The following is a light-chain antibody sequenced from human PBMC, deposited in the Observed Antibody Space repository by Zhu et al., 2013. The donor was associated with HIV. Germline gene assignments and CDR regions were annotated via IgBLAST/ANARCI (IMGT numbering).Light chain of an antibody. Sequence: IQMTQSPSSLSASVGDRVTITCRASQSISSYLNWYQQKPGKAPTLLIYAASTLQSGVPLRFGGRGSGTAFTLTISGLRPEDFATYYCQHVNDNPAFGPGTTVDV. CDR2: AAS. V-gene: IGKV1-39*01. CDR1: QSISSY. J-gene: IGKJ3*01. CDR3: QHVNDNPA.